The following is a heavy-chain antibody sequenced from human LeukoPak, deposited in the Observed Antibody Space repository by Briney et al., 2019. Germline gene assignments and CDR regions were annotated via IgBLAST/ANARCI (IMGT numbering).Heavy chain of an antibody. CDR2: IRQDGSQK. CDR3: ARALYYYDSSGYPSDY. V-gene: IGHV3-7*01. J-gene: IGHJ4*02. CDR1: GFTFSSYW. Sequence: GGSLRLSCAASGFTFSSYWMSWVRQAPGKGLEWVATIRQDGSQKYYVDSVKGRFTISRDNAKNSLYLQMNSLRAEDTAVYYCARALYYYDSSGYPSDYWGQGTLVTVSS. D-gene: IGHD3-22*01.